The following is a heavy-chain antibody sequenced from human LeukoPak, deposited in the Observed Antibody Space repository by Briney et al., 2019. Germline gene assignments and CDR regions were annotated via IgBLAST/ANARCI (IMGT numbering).Heavy chain of an antibody. CDR1: GGSFSGYY. CDR2: INHSGST. CDR3: ARLYCSGGSCY. V-gene: IGHV4-34*01. J-gene: IGHJ4*02. D-gene: IGHD2-15*01. Sequence: SETLSLTCAVYGGSFSGYYWSWIRQPPGKGLEWIGEINHSGSTNYNPSLKSRVTISVDTSKNQFSLKLSSVTAADTAVYYCARLYCSGGSCYWGQGTLVTVSS.